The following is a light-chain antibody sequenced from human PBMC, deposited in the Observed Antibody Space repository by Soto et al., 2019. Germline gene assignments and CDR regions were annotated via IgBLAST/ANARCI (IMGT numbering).Light chain of an antibody. J-gene: IGKJ5*01. CDR1: QTISSN. Sequence: EIVMTQSPATLSVSPGERATLSCRASQTISSNLAWYQQKPGQAPRLLIYGASTRATGVPARFSGSGSGTEFTLPISSPQSEDFADYYRQQCNNWPINFGQGTRLEI. CDR2: GAS. CDR3: QQCNNWPIN. V-gene: IGKV3-15*01.